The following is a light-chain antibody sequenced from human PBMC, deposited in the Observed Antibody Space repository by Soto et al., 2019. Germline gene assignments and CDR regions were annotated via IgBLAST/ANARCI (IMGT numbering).Light chain of an antibody. CDR3: QQRSNWPPA. V-gene: IGKV3-11*01. CDR2: DAS. J-gene: IGKJ5*01. CDR1: QSVTSN. Sequence: EIVMTQSPATLSVSPGGIATLSCRASQSVTSNLAWYQQKPGQAPRLLIYDASNRATGSLARFSGSGSGTDFTLTISSREPEDFAVYYCQQRSNWPPAFGQGTRLEIK.